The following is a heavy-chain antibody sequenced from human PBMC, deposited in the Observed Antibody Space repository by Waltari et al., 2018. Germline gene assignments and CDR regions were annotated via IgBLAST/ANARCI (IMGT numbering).Heavy chain of an antibody. D-gene: IGHD1-26*01. Sequence: EVQLVESGGGLVQHGGSLSLLGAASGFTFRRNAMSWVRQAPGKGLEWVSAISGSGGSTYYADSVKGRFTISRDNSKNTLYLQMNSLRAEDTAVYYCAKAAGATNYWGQGTLVTVSS. CDR1: GFTFRRNA. CDR2: ISGSGGST. J-gene: IGHJ4*02. V-gene: IGHV3-23*04. CDR3: AKAAGATNY.